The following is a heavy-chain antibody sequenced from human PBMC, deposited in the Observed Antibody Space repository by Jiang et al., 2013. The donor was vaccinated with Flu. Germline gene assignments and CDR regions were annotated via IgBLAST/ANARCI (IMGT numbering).Heavy chain of an antibody. CDR2: IIPILGIA. V-gene: IGHV1-69*02. D-gene: IGHD6-13*01. CDR1: GGTFSSYT. CDR3: ARNAYSSSRDYAFDI. Sequence: GAEVKKPGSSVKVSCKASGGTFSSYTISWVRQAPGQGLEWMGRIIPILGIANYAQKFQGRVTITADKSTSTAYMELSSLRSEDTAVYYCARNAYSSSRDYAFDIWGQGTMVTVSS. J-gene: IGHJ3*02.